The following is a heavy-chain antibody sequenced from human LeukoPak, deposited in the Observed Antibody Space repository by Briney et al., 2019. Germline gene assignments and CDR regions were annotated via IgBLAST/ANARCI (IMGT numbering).Heavy chain of an antibody. CDR1: GGTFSSYA. D-gene: IGHD3-9*01. CDR3: ARGPTYYDILTGYYKAPFDP. Sequence: ASVKVSXKASGGTFSSYAISWVRQAPGQGLEWMGWISAYNGNTNYAQKLQGRVTMTTDTSTSTAYMELRSLRSDDTAVYYCARGPTYYDILTGYYKAPFDPWGQGTLVTVSS. CDR2: ISAYNGNT. V-gene: IGHV1-18*01. J-gene: IGHJ5*02.